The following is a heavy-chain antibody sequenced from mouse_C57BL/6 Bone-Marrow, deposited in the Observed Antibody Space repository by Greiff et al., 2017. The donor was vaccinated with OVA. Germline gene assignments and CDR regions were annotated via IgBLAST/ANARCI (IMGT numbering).Heavy chain of an antibody. CDR2: ITPSSGYT. CDR3: ARLLYYDYGGYAMDY. D-gene: IGHD2-4*01. Sequence: VQLQQSGAELAKPGASVKLSCKASGYTFTSYWMHWVKQRPGQGLEWIGYITPSSGYTKYNQKFKDKATLPADKSSSTSYMQLSSLTYEDTAVYYCARLLYYDYGGYAMDYWGQGTSVTVSS. V-gene: IGHV1-7*01. CDR1: GYTFTSYW. J-gene: IGHJ4*01.